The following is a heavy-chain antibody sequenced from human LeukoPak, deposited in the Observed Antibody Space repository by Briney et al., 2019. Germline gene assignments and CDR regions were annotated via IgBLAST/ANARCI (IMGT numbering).Heavy chain of an antibody. D-gene: IGHD3-22*01. CDR3: ASYDSSGYRPPFDY. Sequence: PSQTLSLTCTVPGGSISSGGYYWSWIRQHPGKGLEWIGYIYYSGSTYYNPSLKSRVTISVDTSKNQFSLKLSSVTAADTAVYYCASYDSSGYRPPFDYWGQGTLVTVSS. CDR2: IYYSGST. CDR1: GGSISSGGYY. J-gene: IGHJ4*02. V-gene: IGHV4-31*03.